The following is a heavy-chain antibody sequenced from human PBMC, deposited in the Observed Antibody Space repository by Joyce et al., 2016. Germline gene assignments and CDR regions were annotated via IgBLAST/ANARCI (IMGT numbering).Heavy chain of an antibody. CDR1: GLIFSKFG. Sequence: QVQLVESGGGVVQPGRSLRLSCAASGLIFSKFGMHWVRQAPGKGLEWMAIILHDGNSKNYVDSVKGRFTISRDNSKNTLYLEMNSLRAEDTAIYYCARVMYSVGWQLLDYWGQGTLVTVSS. J-gene: IGHJ4*02. V-gene: IGHV3-33*01. CDR2: ILHDGNSK. D-gene: IGHD1-26*01. CDR3: ARVMYSVGWQLLDY.